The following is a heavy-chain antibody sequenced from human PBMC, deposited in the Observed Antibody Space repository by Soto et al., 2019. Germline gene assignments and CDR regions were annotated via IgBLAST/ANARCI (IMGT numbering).Heavy chain of an antibody. D-gene: IGHD3-10*01. V-gene: IGHV3-9*01. Sequence: SLRLSCAASGFTFDDYAMHWVRQAPGKGLEWVSGISWNSGSIGYADSVKGRFTISRDNAKNSLYLQMKSLRAEDTALYYCAKDSGGGFGELFGYFDYWGQGTLVTVSS. CDR3: AKDSGGGFGELFGYFDY. CDR2: ISWNSGSI. CDR1: GFTFDDYA. J-gene: IGHJ4*02.